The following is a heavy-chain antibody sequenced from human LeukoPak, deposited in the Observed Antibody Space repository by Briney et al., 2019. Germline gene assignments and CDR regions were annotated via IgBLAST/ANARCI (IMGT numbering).Heavy chain of an antibody. V-gene: IGHV3-43D*03. CDR3: AKDAIIQNDYYMDV. Sequence: HPGGSLRLSCAASGFTFDDYAMHWVRQAPGRGLEWVSLISWDGGSTYYADSVKGRFTISRDNSKNSLYLQMNSLRAEDTALYYCAKDAIIQNDYYMDVWGKGTTVTVSS. CDR2: ISWDGGST. CDR1: GFTFDDYA. D-gene: IGHD5-18*01. J-gene: IGHJ6*03.